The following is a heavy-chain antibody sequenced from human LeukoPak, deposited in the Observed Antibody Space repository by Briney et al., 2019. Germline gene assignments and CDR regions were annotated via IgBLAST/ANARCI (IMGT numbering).Heavy chain of an antibody. J-gene: IGHJ4*02. D-gene: IGHD6-13*01. CDR2: IYPGDSDV. Sequence: GESLKISCKGSGYSFSIYWIGWVRQMPGKGLEWMGIIYPGDSDVRYSPSFQGQVIISVDKSISTAYLQWSSLQASDTAMYYCARQGYNSTWDRYLAYWGQGSQVTVSS. V-gene: IGHV5-51*01. CDR3: ARQGYNSTWDRYLAY. CDR1: GYSFSIYW.